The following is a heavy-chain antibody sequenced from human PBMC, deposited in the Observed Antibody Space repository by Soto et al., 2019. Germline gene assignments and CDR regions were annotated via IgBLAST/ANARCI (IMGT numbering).Heavy chain of an antibody. CDR3: ARDFSYGEFYYYGMDV. J-gene: IGHJ6*02. CDR2: IFHSGAT. Sequence: SETLSLTCNVSGGSMRSDGNYWTWIRQHPGKGLEWLGNIFHSGATYYNPSLRSRLTISVDTSKNLFSLKLNSVTAADTAVYYCARDFSYGEFYYYGMDVWGQGTTVTVSS. V-gene: IGHV4-31*03. D-gene: IGHD4-17*01. CDR1: GGSMRSDGNY.